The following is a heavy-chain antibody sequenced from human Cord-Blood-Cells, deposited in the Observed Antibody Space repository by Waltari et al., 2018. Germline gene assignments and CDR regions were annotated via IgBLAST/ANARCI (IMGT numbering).Heavy chain of an antibody. D-gene: IGHD3-3*01. Sequence: QVQLAQSGGEVKKPGAAVMVSSQASGYTFSAYYPHWVRRAPGTGLEWMGWIKPNSGGTNYAQKFQGRVTMTRDTSISTAYMELSRLRSDDTAVYYCARALRYYDFWSGYLPLDYWGQGTLVTVSS. J-gene: IGHJ4*02. CDR3: ARALRYYDFWSGYLPLDY. V-gene: IGHV1-2*02. CDR2: IKPNSGGT. CDR1: GYTFSAYY.